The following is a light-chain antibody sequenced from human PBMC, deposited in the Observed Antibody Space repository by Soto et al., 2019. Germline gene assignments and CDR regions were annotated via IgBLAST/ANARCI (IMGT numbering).Light chain of an antibody. V-gene: IGKV1-39*01. J-gene: IGKJ1*01. Sequence: DIQMTQSPSSLSASVGDRVTITCRASQSISSYLNWYQQKPRKAPKLLIYAASSLQSGVPARFSGSGSGTDFTLTISSLQPEDFAAYYGQQSYSTPQTFGQGTKVESK. CDR1: QSISSY. CDR2: AAS. CDR3: QQSYSTPQT.